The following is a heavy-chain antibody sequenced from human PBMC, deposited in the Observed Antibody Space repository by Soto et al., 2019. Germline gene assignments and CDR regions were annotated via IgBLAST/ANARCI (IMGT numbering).Heavy chain of an antibody. V-gene: IGHV1-3*01. CDR2: INAGNGNT. D-gene: IGHD3-9*01. CDR3: ARDIPRGGTYYDILTGYYNAAPAFDY. J-gene: IGHJ4*02. Sequence: GASVKVSCKASGYTFTSYAMHWVRQAPGQRLEWMGWINAGNGNTKYSQKFQGRVTITRDTSASTAYMELSSLRSEDTAVYYCARDIPRGGTYYDILTGYYNAAPAFDYWGQGTLVTVSS. CDR1: GYTFTSYA.